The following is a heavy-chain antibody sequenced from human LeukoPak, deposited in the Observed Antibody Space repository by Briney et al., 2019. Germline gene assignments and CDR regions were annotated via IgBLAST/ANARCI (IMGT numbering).Heavy chain of an antibody. D-gene: IGHD2-2*01. Sequence: PAASVKVSCKTAGGTFSRYAISWVRQAPGQGLDWMGRIIPILGTTKYAQKFQGRVTITADKSTSTAYMQLSSLRYEETAVYYCAREGDIIVVPTAHHNNWFDPWGQGTLDTVSS. CDR2: IIPILGTT. J-gene: IGHJ5*02. CDR3: AREGDIIVVPTAHHNNWFDP. V-gene: IGHV1-69*04. CDR1: GGTFSRYA.